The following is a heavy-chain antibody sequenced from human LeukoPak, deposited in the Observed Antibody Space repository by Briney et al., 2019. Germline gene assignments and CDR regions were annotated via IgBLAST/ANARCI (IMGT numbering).Heavy chain of an antibody. J-gene: IGHJ4*02. CDR2: ISSSSSYT. CDR3: AREEGYSFDY. V-gene: IGHV3-11*06. D-gene: IGHD6-13*01. CDR1: GFTFNDYY. Sequence: GGSLRLSCAASGFTFNDYYMSWIRQAPGKGLEWVSYISSSSSYTNYADSVKGRFTISRDNAKNSLYLQMNSLRAEDTAVYYCAREEGYSFDYWGQGTLLTVSS.